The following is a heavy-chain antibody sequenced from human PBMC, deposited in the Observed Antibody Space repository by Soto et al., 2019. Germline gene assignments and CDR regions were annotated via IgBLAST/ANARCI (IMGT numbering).Heavy chain of an antibody. D-gene: IGHD2-15*01. CDR3: AKMGLYCSGGSCYSGWFDY. CDR1: GFTFSSYA. V-gene: IGHV3-23*01. J-gene: IGHJ4*02. CDR2: ISGSGGST. Sequence: EVQLSESGGGLVQPGGSLRLSCAASGFTFSSYAMSWVRQAPGKGLEWVSAISGSGGSTYYADSVKGRFTISRDNSKNTLYLQMNSLRAEDTAVYYCAKMGLYCSGGSCYSGWFDYWGQGTLVTVSS.